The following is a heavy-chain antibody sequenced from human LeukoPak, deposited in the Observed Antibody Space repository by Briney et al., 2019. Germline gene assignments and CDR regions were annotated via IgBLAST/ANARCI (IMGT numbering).Heavy chain of an antibody. J-gene: IGHJ6*03. CDR1: GGSIGSSSYY. Sequence: SETLSLTCTVSGGSIGSSSYYWGWIRQPPGKGLEWIGSIYYSGSTYYNPSLKSRVTISVDTSKNQFSLKLSSVTAADTAVYYCARQHKSYYMDVWGKGTTVTVSS. V-gene: IGHV4-39*01. CDR3: ARQHKSYYMDV. CDR2: IYYSGST.